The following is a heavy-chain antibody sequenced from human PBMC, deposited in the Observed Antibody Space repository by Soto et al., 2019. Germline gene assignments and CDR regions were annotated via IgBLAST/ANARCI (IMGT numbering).Heavy chain of an antibody. Sequence: ITLKESGPTLVKPTQTLTLTCTFSGFSLNTGGVGVGWVRQPRGKAMEWLALIYWDDDERYRPPLRSRLNLTKDTINNQVVLTMTNMDPEDTATYYCVRNWRYYGGDYYYGMDAWRHGTTVTVSS. J-gene: IGHJ6*02. V-gene: IGHV2-5*02. CDR1: GFSLNTGGVG. D-gene: IGHD3-10*01. CDR3: VRNWRYYGGDYYYGMDA. CDR2: IYWDDDE.